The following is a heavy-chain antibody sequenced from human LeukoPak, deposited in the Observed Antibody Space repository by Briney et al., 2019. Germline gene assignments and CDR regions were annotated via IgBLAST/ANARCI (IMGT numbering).Heavy chain of an antibody. Sequence: GSSVTVSCKASGVSFTFTSHAITWVRQAPGQGLEYMGGFIPIFGAATYAQKFQGRVTITTDESTRTVYMELSRLRSEDSAMYYCAGFFYDETNAAFDIWGQGTKVTVSS. CDR1: GVSFTFTSHA. V-gene: IGHV1-69*05. J-gene: IGHJ3*02. D-gene: IGHD2/OR15-2a*01. CDR2: FIPIFGAA. CDR3: AGFFYDETNAAFDI.